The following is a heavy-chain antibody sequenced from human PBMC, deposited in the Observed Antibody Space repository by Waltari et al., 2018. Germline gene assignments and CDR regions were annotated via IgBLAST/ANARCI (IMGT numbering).Heavy chain of an antibody. CDR1: GGSISRPYY. D-gene: IGHD5-12*01. J-gene: IGHJ4*02. CDR3: ARGGGGYDKYYFVL. Sequence: QVPLQESGPGPVKPSQTLTLTCNVSGGSISRPYYWSWIRQSPGKGLEWIGYVYQSGSTLYNPTLNNRVTMSVDRSKNQFSLRLTSLTAADTAVYFCARGGGGYDKYYFVLWGQGTLVTVSS. CDR2: VYQSGST. V-gene: IGHV4-30-4*01.